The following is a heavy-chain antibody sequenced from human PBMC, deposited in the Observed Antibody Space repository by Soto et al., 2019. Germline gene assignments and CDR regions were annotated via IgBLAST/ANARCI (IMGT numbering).Heavy chain of an antibody. D-gene: IGHD2-15*01. CDR2: IIPIFGTA. CDR1: GGTFSSYA. V-gene: IGHV1-69*01. J-gene: IGHJ4*02. Sequence: QVQLVQSGAEVKKPGSSVKVSCKASGGTFSSYAISWVRQAPGHGLEWMGGIIPIFGTANYAQKFQGRVTITADEPTCSAYMEVSSLRSEVRGVYYCASLYCSGGSCYQRFDYWGQGTLVTVSS. CDR3: ASLYCSGGSCYQRFDY.